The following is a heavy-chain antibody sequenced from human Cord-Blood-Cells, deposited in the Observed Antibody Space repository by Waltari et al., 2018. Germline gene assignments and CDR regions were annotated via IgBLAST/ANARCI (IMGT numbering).Heavy chain of an antibody. J-gene: IGHJ3*02. CDR2: IYPGDSDT. CDR3: ARQVNGAGAFDI. D-gene: IGHD1-1*01. Sequence: EVQLVQSGAEVKKPGESLKISCKGSGYRFSICWFGWVRQMPGKGLEWLGIIYPGDSDTRYSPSFQGQVTISADKSISTAYLQWSSLKASDTAMYYCARQVNGAGAFDIWGQGTMVTDSS. CDR1: GYRFSICW. V-gene: IGHV5-51*01.